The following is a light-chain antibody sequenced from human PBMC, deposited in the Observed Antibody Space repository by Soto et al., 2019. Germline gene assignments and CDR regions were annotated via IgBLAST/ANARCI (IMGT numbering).Light chain of an antibody. CDR1: QSVSSY. V-gene: IGKV3-11*01. Sequence: EIVLTQSPATLSLSPGERSTLSCRASQSVSSYLAWYQQKPGQAPRLLIYDASNRATGIPARFSGSGSGTDFTLTISSLEPEDFAVYYCQQRSNWPWTFGQGTTVDI. CDR3: QQRSNWPWT. CDR2: DAS. J-gene: IGKJ1*01.